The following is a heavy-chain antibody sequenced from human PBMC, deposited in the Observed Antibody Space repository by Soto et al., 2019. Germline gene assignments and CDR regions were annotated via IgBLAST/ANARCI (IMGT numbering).Heavy chain of an antibody. Sequence: QVQLQESGPGLVKPSQTLSLTCTVSGGSISSGDYYWSWIRQPPGKGLEWIGYIYYSGSTYYNPSLKSRVTISVDMSKNQFSLKLSSVTAADTAVYYCARDGSEGGSYGYYFDYWGQGTLVTVSS. CDR2: IYYSGST. CDR3: ARDGSEGGSYGYYFDY. CDR1: GGSISSGDYY. D-gene: IGHD1-26*01. J-gene: IGHJ4*02. V-gene: IGHV4-30-4*01.